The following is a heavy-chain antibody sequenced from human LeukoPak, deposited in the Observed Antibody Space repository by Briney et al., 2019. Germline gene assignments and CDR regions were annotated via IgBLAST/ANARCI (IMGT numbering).Heavy chain of an antibody. CDR1: GFIFSSYA. D-gene: IGHD2-2*01. Sequence: PGRSLRLSCAASGFIFSSYAMHWVRQAPGKGLEWVAVISFDGSNEYYADSVKGRFTISRDNSKNSLYLQMNSLRAEDTAVYYCARWSRNCSSTSCYEYYYYGMDVWGQGTTVTVSS. J-gene: IGHJ6*02. CDR2: ISFDGSNE. CDR3: ARWSRNCSSTSCYEYYYYGMDV. V-gene: IGHV3-30-3*01.